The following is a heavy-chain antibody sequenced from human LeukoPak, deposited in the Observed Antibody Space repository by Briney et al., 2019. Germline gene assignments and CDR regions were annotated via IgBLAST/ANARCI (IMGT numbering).Heavy chain of an antibody. V-gene: IGHV4-38-2*02. CDR2: IYHSGST. D-gene: IGHD2/OR15-2a*01. J-gene: IGHJ4*02. CDR1: GYSISSGYY. Sequence: SETLSLTCTVSGYSISSGYYWGWIRQPPGKGLEWIGSIYHSGSTYYNLSLKSRVTISVDTSKNQFSLKLSSVTAVDTAVYYCARARDPLFDYWGQGTLVTVSS. CDR3: ARARDPLFDY.